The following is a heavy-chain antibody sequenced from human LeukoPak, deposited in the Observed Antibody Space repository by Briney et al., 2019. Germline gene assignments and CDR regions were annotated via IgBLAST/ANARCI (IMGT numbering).Heavy chain of an antibody. J-gene: IGHJ6*04. D-gene: IGHD3-3*01. V-gene: IGHV4-59*01. CDR2: IYYSGST. CDR3: ARDRESRGYDFWSGYGEVDV. CDR1: GGSISSYY. Sequence: PSETLSLTCTVSGGSISSYYWSWIRQPPGKGLEWIGYIYYSGSTNYNPSLKSRVTISVDTSKNQFSLKLSSVTAADTAVYYCARDRESRGYDFWSGYGEVDVWGKGTTVTVSS.